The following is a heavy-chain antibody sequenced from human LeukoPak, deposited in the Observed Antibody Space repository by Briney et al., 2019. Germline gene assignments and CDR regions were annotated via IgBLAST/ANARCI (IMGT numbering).Heavy chain of an antibody. CDR1: GYTFTGYY. V-gene: IGHV1-2*02. CDR2: INPNSGGT. CDR3: ARVLFPTGIDY. J-gene: IGHJ4*02. Sequence: ASVKVSCKASGYTFTGYYMHWVRQAPGQGLEWMGWINPNSGGTNYAQKFQGRVTMTRDTSISTAYMELRSLRSDDTAVYYCARVLFPTGIDYWGQGTLVTVSS. D-gene: IGHD6-13*01.